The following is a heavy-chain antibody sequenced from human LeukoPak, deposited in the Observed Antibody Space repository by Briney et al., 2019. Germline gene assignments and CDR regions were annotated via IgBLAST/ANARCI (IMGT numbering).Heavy chain of an antibody. CDR2: MYNSGTT. Sequence: PSETLSLTCTVSSGSISGYYWNWIRQPPGKGLEWIGYMYNSGTTNYNPSLKSRVTISVDTSKNHFSLRLSSVTAADTAVYYCARAPHSYDSGSYSVQQYFDLWGRGTLVTVSS. CDR1: SGSISGYY. D-gene: IGHD3-22*01. J-gene: IGHJ2*01. CDR3: ARAPHSYDSGSYSVQQYFDL. V-gene: IGHV4-59*01.